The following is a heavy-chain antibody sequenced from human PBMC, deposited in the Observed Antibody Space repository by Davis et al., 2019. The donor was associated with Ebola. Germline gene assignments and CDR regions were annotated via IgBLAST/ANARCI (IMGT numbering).Heavy chain of an antibody. CDR3: AKEGFTMVRGVTFSGAFDI. V-gene: IGHV3-74*01. J-gene: IGHJ3*02. Sequence: GESLKTPCAASDFTFSGDAMSWVRQAPGKGRVWVARINGDGSRTSYAASVKGRFTISRDNAKNTLYLQMNSLRAEDTAVYYCAKEGFTMVRGVTFSGAFDIWGQGTMVTVSS. CDR1: DFTFSGDA. CDR2: INGDGSRT. D-gene: IGHD3-10*01.